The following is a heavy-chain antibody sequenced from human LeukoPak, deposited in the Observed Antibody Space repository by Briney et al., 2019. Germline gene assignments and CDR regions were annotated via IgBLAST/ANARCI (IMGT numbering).Heavy chain of an antibody. Sequence: PGGSLRLSCAASGFSFSSYGMHWVRQAPGKGLQWVAFIRYDGSNKYYADSVKGRFTISRDNSKNTLYLQMNSLRAEDTAVYYCAREAQGRKSGPLGAFDIWGQGTMVTVSS. CDR3: AREAQGRKSGPLGAFDI. CDR1: GFSFSSYG. D-gene: IGHD3-3*01. CDR2: IRYDGSNK. V-gene: IGHV3-30*02. J-gene: IGHJ3*02.